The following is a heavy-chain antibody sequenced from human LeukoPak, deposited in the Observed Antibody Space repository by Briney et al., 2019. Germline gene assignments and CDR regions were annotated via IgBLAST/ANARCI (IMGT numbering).Heavy chain of an antibody. CDR3: AKGRRQLEHSTADY. CDR1: GFTFSSYG. V-gene: IGHV3-30*02. J-gene: IGHJ4*02. D-gene: IGHD6-6*01. Sequence: GGSPRLPCAASGFTFSSYGMHWVRQAPGKGLEWVAFIRYDGSNKYYVDSVKGRFTISRDNSKNTLYLQMNSLRAEDTAVYYCAKGRRQLEHSTADYWGQGTLVTVSS. CDR2: IRYDGSNK.